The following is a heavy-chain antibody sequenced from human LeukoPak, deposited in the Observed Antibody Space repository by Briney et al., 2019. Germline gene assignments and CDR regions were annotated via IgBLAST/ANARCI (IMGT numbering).Heavy chain of an antibody. V-gene: IGHV3-48*03. D-gene: IGHD1-26*01. CDR1: GFTFSSYE. J-gene: IGHJ5*02. Sequence: GGSLRLSCAASGFTFSSYEMNWVRQAPGKGLEWVSYSSSSGSTIYYADSVKGRFTISRDNAKNSLYLQMNSLRAEDTAVYYCARAGSGRSPDWFDPWGQGTLVTVSS. CDR3: ARAGSGRSPDWFDP. CDR2: SSSSGSTI.